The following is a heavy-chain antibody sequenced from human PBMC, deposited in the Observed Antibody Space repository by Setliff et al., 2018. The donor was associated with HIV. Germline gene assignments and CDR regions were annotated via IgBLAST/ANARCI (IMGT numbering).Heavy chain of an antibody. D-gene: IGHD3-3*02. J-gene: IGHJ3*02. Sequence: PSETLSLTCSVSGGSISGYYWTWIRQPPGKGLEWIGYIYSSGSTNYNPSLKSRVTISVDTSKNQFSLKRSSVTAADTAVYYCAREHFWSGYYSYDAFDIWGQGTMVTVSS. CDR1: GGSISGYY. CDR3: AREHFWSGYYSYDAFDI. CDR2: IYSSGST. V-gene: IGHV4-4*09.